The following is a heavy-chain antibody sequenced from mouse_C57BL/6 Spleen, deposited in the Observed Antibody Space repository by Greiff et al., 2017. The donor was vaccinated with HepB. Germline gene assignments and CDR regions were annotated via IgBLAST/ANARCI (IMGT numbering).Heavy chain of an antibody. J-gene: IGHJ3*01. CDR1: GFTFSSYA. CDR3: TRGGGYGAWFAY. V-gene: IGHV5-9-1*02. D-gene: IGHD2-2*01. Sequence: DVHLVESGEGLVKPGGSLKLSCAASGFTFSSYAMSWVRQTPEKRLEWVAYISSGGDYIYYADTVKGRFTISRDNARNTLYLQMSSLKSEDTAMYYCTRGGGYGAWFAYWGQGTLVTVSA. CDR2: ISSGGDYI.